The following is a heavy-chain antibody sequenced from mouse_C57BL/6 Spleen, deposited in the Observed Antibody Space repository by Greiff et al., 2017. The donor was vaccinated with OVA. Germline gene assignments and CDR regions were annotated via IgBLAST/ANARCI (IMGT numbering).Heavy chain of an antibody. V-gene: IGHV5-16*01. Sequence: EVKLMESEGGLVQPGSSMKLSCTASGFTFSDYYMAWVRQVPEKGLEWVANINYDGSSTYYLDSLKSRFIISRDNAKNILYLQMSSLKSEDTATYYCAREPRGYYFDYWGQGTTLTVSS. CDR3: AREPRGYYFDY. J-gene: IGHJ2*01. CDR1: GFTFSDYY. CDR2: INYDGSST.